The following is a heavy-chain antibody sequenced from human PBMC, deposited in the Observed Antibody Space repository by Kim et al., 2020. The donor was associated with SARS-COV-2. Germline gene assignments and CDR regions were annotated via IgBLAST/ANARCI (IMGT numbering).Heavy chain of an antibody. CDR3: ARGGTGDLAS. V-gene: IGHV4-4*02. J-gene: IGHJ5*02. CDR2: IFHSGST. Sequence: SETLSLTCAVSGDSISSNNWWRWVRQPPGEGLEWIGEIFHSGSTNYNPSLKSRVTISVDKSKNQFSLKLSSVTAADTAVYYCARGGTGDLASWGQGTLVTVSS. D-gene: IGHD7-27*01. CDR1: GDSISSNNW.